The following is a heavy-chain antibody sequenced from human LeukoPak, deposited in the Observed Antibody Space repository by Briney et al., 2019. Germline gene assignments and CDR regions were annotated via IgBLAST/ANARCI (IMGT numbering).Heavy chain of an antibody. J-gene: IGHJ6*03. Sequence: GASVKVSCKASGYTFTSYDINWVRQATGQGLEWMGWMNPNSGNTGYAQKFQGRVTMTRNASISTAYMELSSLRSEDTAVYYCARRLDYGDYGGYYYYMDVWGKGTTVTISS. V-gene: IGHV1-8*01. CDR3: ARRLDYGDYGGYYYYMDV. CDR2: MNPNSGNT. D-gene: IGHD4-17*01. CDR1: GYTFTSYD.